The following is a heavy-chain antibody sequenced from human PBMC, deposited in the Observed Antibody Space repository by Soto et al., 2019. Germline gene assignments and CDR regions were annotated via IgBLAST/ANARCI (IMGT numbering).Heavy chain of an antibody. CDR1: GFTFSSYA. Sequence: PGGTLRLSCAASGFTFSSYAMSWVRQAPGKGLEWVSSVSAGGDMTYYSDSVKGRFTISRDNSNNALFLQMNSLRIEDTALYYCVRGDRGGSGSPASYYYSGLDVWGQGTTVTVSS. J-gene: IGHJ6*02. CDR2: VSAGGDMT. CDR3: VRGDRGGSGSPASYYYSGLDV. V-gene: IGHV3-23*01. D-gene: IGHD3-10*01.